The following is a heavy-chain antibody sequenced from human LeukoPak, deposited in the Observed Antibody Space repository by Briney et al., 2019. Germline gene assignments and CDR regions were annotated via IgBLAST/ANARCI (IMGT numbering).Heavy chain of an antibody. V-gene: IGHV3-23*01. CDR3: AKDRDGYEGPFDP. CDR2: ITGRGAFT. Sequence: GGSLRLSCEASGFSVTNNYMSWFRLAPGKGLEWVSAITGRGAFTDYADSVKGRFTISRDNSKNTLYLQMNSLRAEDTAVYYCAKDRDGYEGPFDPWGQGTLVTVSS. J-gene: IGHJ5*02. CDR1: GFSVTNNY. D-gene: IGHD5-24*01.